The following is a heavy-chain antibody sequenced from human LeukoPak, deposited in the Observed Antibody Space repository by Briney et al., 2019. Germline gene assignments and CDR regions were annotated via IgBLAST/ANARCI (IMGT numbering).Heavy chain of an antibody. V-gene: IGHV4-39*01. CDR3: ARLLYSRRFDP. CDR2: VYYTGNT. D-gene: IGHD6-13*01. Sequence: PSETLSLTCTVSVGSIRTSGYYWGWIRQPPGKGPEWIASVYYTGNTYYNPSLKSRVFISADTSKNQFSLKLSSVTAADTAVYYCARLLYSRRFDPWGQGTLVTVAS. CDR1: VGSIRTSGYY. J-gene: IGHJ5*02.